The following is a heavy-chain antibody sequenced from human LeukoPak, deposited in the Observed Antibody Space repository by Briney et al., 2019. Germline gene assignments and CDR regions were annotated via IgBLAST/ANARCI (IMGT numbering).Heavy chain of an antibody. CDR3: ARAEWSNWYFDL. J-gene: IGHJ2*01. D-gene: IGHD3-3*01. Sequence: GGSLRLSCAASGFSFSTYWMNWVRQAPGKGLEWVANIKQDGSEKYYVDSVKGRFTLSRDSAKNSLYLQMNSLRAEDTAVYYCARAEWSNWYFDLWGRGTLVTVSS. CDR1: GFSFSTYW. CDR2: IKQDGSEK. V-gene: IGHV3-7*03.